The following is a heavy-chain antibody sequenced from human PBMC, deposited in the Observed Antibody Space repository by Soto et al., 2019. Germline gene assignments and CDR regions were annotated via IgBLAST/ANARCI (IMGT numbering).Heavy chain of an antibody. CDR1: GGSISSVSYY. CDR2: IYYSASI. CDR3: ASTNIAAAGNYYYYGMDV. D-gene: IGHD6-13*01. V-gene: IGHV4-39*01. Sequence: SEAQFLSSTVSGGSISSVSYYWVRTRRPPGKGLGWIVTIYYSASIYYNLSRKSRVTISVYTSKNQISLKLSSVSDADTAVYYCASTNIAAAGNYYYYGMDVWGQGTTVTVSS. J-gene: IGHJ6*02.